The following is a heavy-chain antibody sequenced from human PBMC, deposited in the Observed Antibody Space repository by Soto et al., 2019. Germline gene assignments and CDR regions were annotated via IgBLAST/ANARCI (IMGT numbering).Heavy chain of an antibody. CDR3: TRDGSAAGGPDFDY. Sequence: EVQLVESGGGLVQPGGSLKLSCAASGFTFSGSAMHWVRQASGKGLEWVGRIRTKPNNYATTYAASVEGRFTISRDDSKNTAYLQMNSLKTEDTAVYYCTRDGSAAGGPDFDYWGQGTLVTVSS. V-gene: IGHV3-73*01. D-gene: IGHD2-2*01. J-gene: IGHJ4*02. CDR1: GFTFSGSA. CDR2: IRTKPNNYAT.